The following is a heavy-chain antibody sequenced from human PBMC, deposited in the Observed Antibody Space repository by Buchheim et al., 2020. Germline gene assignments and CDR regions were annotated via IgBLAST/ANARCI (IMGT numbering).Heavy chain of an antibody. J-gene: IGHJ6*02. V-gene: IGHV4-39*01. CDR1: GGSISSSSYY. CDR3: ARFAVPAAPGDYYYYYGMDV. D-gene: IGHD2-2*01. Sequence: QLQLQESGPGLVKPSETLSFTCTVSGGSISSSSYYWGWIRQPPGKGLEWIGSIYYSGSTYYNPSLKSRVTISVDTSKNQFSLKLSSVTAADTAVYYCARFAVPAAPGDYYYYYGMDVWGQGTT. CDR2: IYYSGST.